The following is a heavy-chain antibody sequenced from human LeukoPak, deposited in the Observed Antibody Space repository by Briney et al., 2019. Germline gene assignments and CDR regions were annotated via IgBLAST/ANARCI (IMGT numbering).Heavy chain of an antibody. J-gene: IGHJ6*02. CDR1: GFSFSTYG. Sequence: PGGSLRLSCVASGFSFSTYGMYWVRQAAGRGPEWVSAVGTNEDTYYLASVKGRFTVSRENGKNSSYLLMNSLRVEDTAVYYCARVWRGIASPYHGMDVWGQGTAVTVSS. V-gene: IGHV3-13*01. CDR2: VGTNEDT. D-gene: IGHD6-13*01. CDR3: ARVWRGIASPYHGMDV.